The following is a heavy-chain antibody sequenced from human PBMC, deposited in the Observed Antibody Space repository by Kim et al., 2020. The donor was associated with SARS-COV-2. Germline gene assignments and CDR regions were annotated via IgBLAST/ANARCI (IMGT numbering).Heavy chain of an antibody. Sequence: GGSLRLSCAASGFTFSSYAMSWVRQAPGKGLEWVSAISGSGGSTYYADSVKGRFTISRDNSKNTLYLQMNSLRAEDTAVYYCAKAYPPPGWIVVVPAAIAPWFDPWGQGTLVTVSS. CDR2: ISGSGGST. V-gene: IGHV3-23*01. CDR1: GFTFSSYA. J-gene: IGHJ5*02. D-gene: IGHD2-2*02. CDR3: AKAYPPPGWIVVVPAAIAPWFDP.